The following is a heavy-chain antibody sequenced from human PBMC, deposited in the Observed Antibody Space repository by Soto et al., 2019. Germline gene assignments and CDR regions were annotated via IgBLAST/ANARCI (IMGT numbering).Heavy chain of an antibody. CDR3: AKRPRALLTFDY. J-gene: IGHJ4*02. D-gene: IGHD1-26*01. V-gene: IGHV3-23*01. CDR2: ISDSGGTS. Sequence: GGSLRLSCAASGVTLSSYAMSWVRPAPGKGLEWVSSISDSGGTSYYADSVKGRFTISRDNSKNTLYLQMNSLRAEDTAIYYCAKRPRALLTFDYWGQGTLVTVSS. CDR1: GVTLSSYA.